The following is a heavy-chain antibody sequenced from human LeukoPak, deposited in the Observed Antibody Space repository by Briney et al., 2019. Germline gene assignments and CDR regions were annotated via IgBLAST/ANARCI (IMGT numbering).Heavy chain of an antibody. CDR1: GFTVSSNY. J-gene: IGHJ3*02. CDR2: IYSGGST. CDR3: ARGGSYLSAFDI. D-gene: IGHD1-26*01. V-gene: IGHV3-53*01. Sequence: PGGSLRLSCAASGFTVSSNYMSWVRQAPGKGLEWVSIIYSGGSTFYADSVKGRFTISRDNSKNTLYLQMNSLRAEDAAVYYCARGGSYLSAFDIWGQGTMVTVSS.